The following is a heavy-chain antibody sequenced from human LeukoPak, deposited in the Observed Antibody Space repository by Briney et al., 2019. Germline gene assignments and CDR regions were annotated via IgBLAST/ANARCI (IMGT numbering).Heavy chain of an antibody. CDR2: IHPDGSET. Sequence: GGSLRLSCEASGFIFSSYWMGWVRQVPEKGLEWVSNIHPDGSETSYVDSVEGRSTISGDNAKKSMSLQMNSLRDEETADYIWGRWGVEDGMDYWGQGTLVTVSS. V-gene: IGHV3-7*01. CDR1: GFIFSSYW. J-gene: IGHJ4*02. CDR3: GRWGVEDGMDY. D-gene: IGHD3-10*01.